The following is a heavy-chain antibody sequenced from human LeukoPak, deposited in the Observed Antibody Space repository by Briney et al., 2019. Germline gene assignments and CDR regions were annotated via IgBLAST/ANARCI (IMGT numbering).Heavy chain of an antibody. V-gene: IGHV3-9*03. CDR1: GFTFDDYA. CDR2: ISWNSGSI. D-gene: IGHD3-22*01. CDR3: AKVATRYYDSSGYYSHYFDY. J-gene: IGHJ4*02. Sequence: GGSLRLSCAASGFTFDDYAMHWVRQAPGKGLELVSGISWNSGSIGYADSVKGRFTISRDNAKNSLYLQMNSLRAEDMALYYCAKVATRYYDSSGYYSHYFDYWGQGTLVTVSS.